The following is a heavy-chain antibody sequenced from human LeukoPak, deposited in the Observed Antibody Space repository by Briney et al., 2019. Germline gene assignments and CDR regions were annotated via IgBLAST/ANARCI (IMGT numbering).Heavy chain of an antibody. CDR1: GGSISSGGYY. V-gene: IGHV4-31*03. CDR2: IYYSGST. Sequence: SETLSLTCTVSGGSISSGGYYWSWIRQHPGKGLEWIGYIYYSGSTYYNPSLKSRVTLSVDTSKNQFSLKLSSVTAADTAVYYCASRRDGYNPHFDYWGQGTLVTVSS. J-gene: IGHJ4*02. D-gene: IGHD5-24*01. CDR3: ASRRDGYNPHFDY.